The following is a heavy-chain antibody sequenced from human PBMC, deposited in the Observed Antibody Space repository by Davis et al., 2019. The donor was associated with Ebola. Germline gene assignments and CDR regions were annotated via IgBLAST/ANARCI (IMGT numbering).Heavy chain of an antibody. CDR2: IYTSGST. Sequence: SETLSLTCTVSGGSISSYYWSWIRQPAGKGLEWIGRIYTSGSTNYNPSLKSRVTMSVDTSKNQFSLKLTSVTAADTAVYYCARRFVTMVRGVIMTSDTHDYWGQGTLVSVSS. D-gene: IGHD3-10*01. V-gene: IGHV4-4*07. CDR1: GGSISSYY. J-gene: IGHJ4*02. CDR3: ARRFVTMVRGVIMTSDTHDY.